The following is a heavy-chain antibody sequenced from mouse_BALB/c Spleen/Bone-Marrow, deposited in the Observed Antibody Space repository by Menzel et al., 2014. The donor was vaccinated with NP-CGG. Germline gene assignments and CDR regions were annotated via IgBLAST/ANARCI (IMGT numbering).Heavy chain of an antibody. V-gene: IGHV2-2*02. CDR2: IWSGGST. J-gene: IGHJ3*01. Sequence: VQLQESGPGLAQPSQSLSITCTVSGFSLTSYGVHWVRQSPGKGLDWLGVIWSGGSTDYNAAFISRLSIIKDNSKSQVFFKMNSLQANDTAIYYCARNGDAWFAYWGQGTLVTVSA. CDR1: GFSLTSYG. D-gene: IGHD3-3*01. CDR3: ARNGDAWFAY.